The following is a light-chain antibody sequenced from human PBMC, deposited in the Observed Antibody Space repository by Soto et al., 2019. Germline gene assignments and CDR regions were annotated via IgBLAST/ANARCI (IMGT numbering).Light chain of an antibody. J-gene: IGKJ1*01. V-gene: IGKV3-20*01. CDR2: GAS. CDR1: QTITSNY. Sequence: EIVLTQSPGTLSLSPGQRATLSCRASQTITSNYLAWYQQKAGQAPRLLIYGASSRAIGIPDRFSGSGSGTDFTLTISRLEHEDIAVYYCQQYGGSPRTFGQGSKVEIK. CDR3: QQYGGSPRT.